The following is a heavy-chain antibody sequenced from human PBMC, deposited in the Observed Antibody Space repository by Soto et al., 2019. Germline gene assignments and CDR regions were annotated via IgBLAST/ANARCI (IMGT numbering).Heavy chain of an antibody. Sequence: SETLSLTCTVSGGSISSYYWSWIRQPPGKGLEWIGYIYYSGSTNYNPSLKSRVTISVDTSKNQFSLKLSSVTAADTAVYYCARQGGYYDILTYYSPFDYMDVWGKGTSVTGSS. J-gene: IGHJ6*03. CDR2: IYYSGST. D-gene: IGHD3-9*01. CDR1: GGSISSYY. CDR3: ARQGGYYDILTYYSPFDYMDV. V-gene: IGHV4-59*08.